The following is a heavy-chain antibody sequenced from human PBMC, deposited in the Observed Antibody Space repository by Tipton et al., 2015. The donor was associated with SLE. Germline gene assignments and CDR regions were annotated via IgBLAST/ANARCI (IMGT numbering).Heavy chain of an antibody. V-gene: IGHV4-38-2*02. CDR2: IHKSGST. D-gene: IGHD6-6*01. Sequence: TLSLTCAVSGYSISSGYHWAWIRQPPGEGLGWIAHIHKSGSTYYNPSLKSRVTISVDTSKNQFSLTLTSLIAADTAVYYCAREDEYSSSPGSFDFWGRGTMVTVSS. J-gene: IGHJ3*01. CDR3: AREDEYSSSPGSFDF. CDR1: GYSISSGYH.